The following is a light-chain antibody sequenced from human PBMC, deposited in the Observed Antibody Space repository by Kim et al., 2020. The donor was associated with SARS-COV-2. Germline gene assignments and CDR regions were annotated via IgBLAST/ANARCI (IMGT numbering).Light chain of an antibody. CDR3: QQFYTYPIT. J-gene: IGKJ5*01. CDR1: QSIYSY. CDR2: KAS. V-gene: IGKV1-5*03. Sequence: ASVGDRFTITCLASQSIYSYLAWYQQKPGNVPKILIYKASTLESGVPSRFSGSESGTEFTLTISSLQPDDFATYYCQQFYTYPITFGQGTRLEIK.